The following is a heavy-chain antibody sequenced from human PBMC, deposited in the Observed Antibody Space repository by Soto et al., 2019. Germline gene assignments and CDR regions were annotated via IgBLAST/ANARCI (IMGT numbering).Heavy chain of an antibody. Sequence: QVQLVQSGAEVVKPGSSVKVSCKASGATFDTFAISWVRQAPGQGLEWMGGIIPIFRTPDYGQKFQGRVTXTXDXXTSTAYMELSSLRSEDTAVYYCARDKDREQLGGNYYYTLDVWGQGTTVTVSS. CDR3: ARDKDREQLGGNYYYTLDV. V-gene: IGHV1-69*05. CDR1: GATFDTFA. CDR2: IIPIFRTP. J-gene: IGHJ6*02. D-gene: IGHD1-1*01.